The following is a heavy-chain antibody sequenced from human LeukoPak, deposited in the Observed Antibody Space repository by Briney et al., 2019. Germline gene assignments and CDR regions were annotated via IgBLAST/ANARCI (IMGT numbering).Heavy chain of an antibody. CDR3: ARLYSSSSHFDY. D-gene: IGHD6-6*01. CDR1: GGSLSTYY. V-gene: IGHV4-4*07. Sequence: PSETLSLTCTVSGGSLSTYYWSWIRQPAGKGLEWIGHIYTSGTTNYNPSLKSRVTMSVDTSKNQFSLKLNSVTAADTAVYYCARLYSSSSHFDYWGQGTLVTVSS. J-gene: IGHJ4*02. CDR2: IYTSGTT.